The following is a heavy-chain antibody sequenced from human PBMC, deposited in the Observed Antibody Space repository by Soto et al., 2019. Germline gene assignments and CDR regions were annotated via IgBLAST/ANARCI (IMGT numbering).Heavy chain of an antibody. CDR2: IYHSGST. Sequence: SETLSLTCAVSGGSISSSNWWSWVRQPPGKGLEWIGEIYHSGSTNYNPSLKSRVTISVDKSKNQFSLKLSSVTAADTAVYYCARKRAAAGEVSVDYWGQGTLVTVSS. CDR1: GGSISSSNW. V-gene: IGHV4-4*02. J-gene: IGHJ4*02. CDR3: ARKRAAAGEVSVDY. D-gene: IGHD6-13*01.